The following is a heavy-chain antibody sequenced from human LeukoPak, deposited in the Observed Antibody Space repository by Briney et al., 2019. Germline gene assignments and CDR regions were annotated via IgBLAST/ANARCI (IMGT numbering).Heavy chain of an antibody. V-gene: IGHV3-21*01. CDR3: ARGWQQLVL. Sequence: GGSLRLSCAASGFTFSSYTMNWVRQARGKGLEWVSSISTSSSYIYYADSVKGRFTISRDNAKNSLYLQLNSLRAEDTAVYYCARGWQQLVLWGQGTLVTVSS. CDR1: GFTFSSYT. D-gene: IGHD6-13*01. CDR2: ISTSSSYI. J-gene: IGHJ4*02.